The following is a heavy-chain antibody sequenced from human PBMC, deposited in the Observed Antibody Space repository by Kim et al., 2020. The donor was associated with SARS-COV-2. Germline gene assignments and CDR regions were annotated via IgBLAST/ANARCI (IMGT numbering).Heavy chain of an antibody. CDR2: INPSGGST. CDR1: GYTFTSYY. J-gene: IGHJ4*02. Sequence: ASVKVSCKASGYTFTSYYMHWVRQAPGQGLEWMGIINPSGGSTSYAQKFQGRVTMTRDTSTSTVYMKLSSLRSEDTAVYYCARDDLAVAGTDYWGQGTLVTVSS. CDR3: ARDDLAVAGTDY. V-gene: IGHV1-46*01. D-gene: IGHD6-19*01.